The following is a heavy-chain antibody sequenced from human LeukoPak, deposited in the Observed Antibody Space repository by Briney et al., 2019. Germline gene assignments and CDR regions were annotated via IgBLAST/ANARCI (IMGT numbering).Heavy chain of an antibody. V-gene: IGHV3-23*01. CDR2: ISGSGGST. J-gene: IGHJ6*02. D-gene: IGHD6-6*01. CDR3: ATLAARPHYYYGMDV. Sequence: GGSLRLSCAGSGFTFNNYAMSWVRRAPRKGLEWVSAISGSGGSTYYADSVKGRFTISRDNSKNTLYLQMNSLGSEDTAVYYCATLAARPHYYYGMDVWGQGTTVTVSS. CDR1: GFTFNNYA.